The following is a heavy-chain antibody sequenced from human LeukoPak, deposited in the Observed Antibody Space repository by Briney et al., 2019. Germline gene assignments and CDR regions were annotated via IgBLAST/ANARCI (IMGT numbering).Heavy chain of an antibody. V-gene: IGHV4-34*01. Sequence: SETLSLTCAVYGGSFSGYYWSWIRQPPGKGLEWIGEINHSGSTNYNPSLKSRVTISVDTSKNQFSLKLSSVTAADTAVYYCARGLGGPAARYYYGIDVWGQGTTVTVSS. CDR1: GGSFSGYY. CDR3: ARGLGGPAARYYYGIDV. J-gene: IGHJ6*02. D-gene: IGHD3-10*01. CDR2: INHSGST.